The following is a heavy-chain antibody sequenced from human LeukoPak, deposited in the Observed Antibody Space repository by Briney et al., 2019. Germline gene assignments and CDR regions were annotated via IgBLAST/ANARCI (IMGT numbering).Heavy chain of an antibody. D-gene: IGHD5-12*01. J-gene: IGHJ4*02. Sequence: LGGSLRLSCAASGFTFSSYGMHWVRQAPGKELEWVAFIRYDGSNKYYADSVKGRFTISRDNSKNTLYLQMNSLRAEDTAVYYCARGPSGYHNTGGQGTLVTVSS. CDR3: ARGPSGYHNT. V-gene: IGHV3-30*02. CDR1: GFTFSSYG. CDR2: IRYDGSNK.